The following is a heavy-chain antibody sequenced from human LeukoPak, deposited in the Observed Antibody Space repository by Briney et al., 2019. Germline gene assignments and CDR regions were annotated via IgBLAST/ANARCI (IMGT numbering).Heavy chain of an antibody. CDR3: ARLVVVVAATISDYYMGV. J-gene: IGHJ6*03. V-gene: IGHV1-46*01. CDR1: GYTFTSNY. Sequence: ASVKVSCKAFGYTFTSNYMHWVRQAPGQGPEWMGVISPSGGSTTYAQKFQGRVTLTRDMSTSTDYLELSSLRSEDTAVYYCARLVVVVAATISDYYMGVWGKGTTVTVSS. CDR2: ISPSGGST. D-gene: IGHD2-15*01.